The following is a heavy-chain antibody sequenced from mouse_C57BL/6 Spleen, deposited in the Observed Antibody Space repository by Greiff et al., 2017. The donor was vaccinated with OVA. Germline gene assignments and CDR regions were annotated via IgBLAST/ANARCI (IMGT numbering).Heavy chain of an antibody. CDR1: GYTFTSYW. J-gene: IGHJ4*01. V-gene: IGHV1-64*01. CDR2: IHPNSGST. CDR3: ARRRGDYYAMDD. Sequence: QVQLQQPGAELVKPGASVKLSCKASGYTFTSYWMHWVKQRPGQGLEWIGMIHPNSGSTNYNEKFKSKATLTVDKSSSTAYMHLSSLTSEDSAVYYCARRRGDYYAMDDWGQGTSVTVSS.